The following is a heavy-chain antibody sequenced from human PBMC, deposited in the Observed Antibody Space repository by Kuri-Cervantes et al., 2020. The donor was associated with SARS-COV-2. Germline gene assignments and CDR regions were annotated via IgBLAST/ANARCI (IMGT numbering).Heavy chain of an antibody. D-gene: IGHD5-18*01. J-gene: IGHJ3*02. CDR2: IYHSGST. CDR3: ARQGDTAMVETTPNAFDI. CDR1: GGSISSHY. Sequence: SETLSLTCTVSGGSISSHYWSWIRQPPGKGLEWIGSIYHSGSTYYNPSLKSRVTISVDTSKNQFSLKLSSVTAADTAVYYCARQGDTAMVETTPNAFDIWGQGTMVTVSS. V-gene: IGHV4-59*08.